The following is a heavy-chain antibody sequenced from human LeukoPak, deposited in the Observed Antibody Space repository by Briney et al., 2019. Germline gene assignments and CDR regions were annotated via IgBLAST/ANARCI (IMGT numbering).Heavy chain of an antibody. CDR1: GGSISSSSYY. CDR2: IYYSGST. V-gene: IGHV4-39*07. D-gene: IGHD6-19*01. Sequence: SETLSLTCTVSGGSISSSSYYWGWIRQPPGKGLECIGTIYYSGSTYYNPSLKSRVTISVDTSKNQFSLKLSSVTAADTAVYYCATEVAGTPFLRYWGQGILVTVSS. J-gene: IGHJ4*02. CDR3: ATEVAGTPFLRY.